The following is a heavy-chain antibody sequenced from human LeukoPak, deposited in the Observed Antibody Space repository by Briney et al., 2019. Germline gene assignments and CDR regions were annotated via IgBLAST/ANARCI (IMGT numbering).Heavy chain of an antibody. CDR3: ARDLRDVVVGSTTTDAFDI. CDR1: GFTFSSYG. Sequence: GGSLRLSCAASGFTFSSYGMHWVRQAPGKGLEWVSSISSSSSYIYYADSVKGRFTISRDNAKNSLYLQMNSLRAEDTAVYYCARDLRDVVVGSTTTDAFDIWGQGTMVTVSS. V-gene: IGHV3-21*01. J-gene: IGHJ3*02. CDR2: ISSSSSYI. D-gene: IGHD2-15*01.